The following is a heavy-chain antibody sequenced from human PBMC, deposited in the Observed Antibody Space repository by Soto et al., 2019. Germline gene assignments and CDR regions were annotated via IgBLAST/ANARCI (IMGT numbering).Heavy chain of an antibody. Sequence: EVQLVESGGGLVQPGGSLRLSCAASGFIVSSNCMSWVRQAPGKGLEWVSFIYSGGSTYYADSVKGRFTISRDNSENTLYLQMDSLRAEDTAVYYCASAYRDYNRFFHRWGQGTLVTVSS. D-gene: IGHD4-17*01. CDR3: ASAYRDYNRFFHR. V-gene: IGHV3-66*01. CDR1: GFIVSSNC. J-gene: IGHJ1*01. CDR2: IYSGGST.